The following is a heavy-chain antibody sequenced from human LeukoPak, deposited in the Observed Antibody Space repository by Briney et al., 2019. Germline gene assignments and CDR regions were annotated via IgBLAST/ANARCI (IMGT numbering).Heavy chain of an antibody. CDR1: GGTFSSYA. J-gene: IGHJ4*02. D-gene: IGHD3-10*01. CDR2: IIPIFGTA. Sequence: GASVKVSCKASGGTFSSYAISWVRQAPGQRLEWMGGIIPIFGTANYEQKFQGRVTITADKSTSTAYMELSSLRSEDTAVYYCATLHTTMGGYFDYWGQGTLVTVSS. V-gene: IGHV1-69*06. CDR3: ATLHTTMGGYFDY.